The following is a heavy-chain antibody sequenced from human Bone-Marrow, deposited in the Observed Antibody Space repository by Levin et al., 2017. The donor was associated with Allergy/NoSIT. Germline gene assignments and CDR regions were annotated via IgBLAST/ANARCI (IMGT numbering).Heavy chain of an antibody. J-gene: IGHJ4*02. D-gene: IGHD3-10*01. CDR2: MNPSSTNT. CDR1: GYIFTSFD. Sequence: GESLKISCKTSGYIFTSFDIIWVRQATGQGLEWMGWMNPSSTNTGYSQRFQGRVTMTATTSINTAYTELSSLTSEDTALYFCARAVRGHLLSDFWGQGTQVTVSS. CDR3: ARAVRGHLLSDF. V-gene: IGHV1-8*01.